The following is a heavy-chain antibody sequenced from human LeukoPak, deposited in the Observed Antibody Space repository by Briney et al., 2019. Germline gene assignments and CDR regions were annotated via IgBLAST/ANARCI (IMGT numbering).Heavy chain of an antibody. CDR2: ISAYNGNT. Sequence: ASVKVSCKASGYTLTSYSISWVRQAPGQGLEWMGWISAYNGNTDLAQKLQGGVTMTTDTSTSTAYMELRSLRSDDTAVYYCARGQYFDFWGQGALVTVSS. J-gene: IGHJ4*02. CDR1: GYTLTSYS. CDR3: ARGQYFDF. V-gene: IGHV1-18*01.